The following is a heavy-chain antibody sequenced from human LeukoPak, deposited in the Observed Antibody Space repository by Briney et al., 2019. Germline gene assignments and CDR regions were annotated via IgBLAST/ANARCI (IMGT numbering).Heavy chain of an antibody. CDR1: GFTVSSYW. J-gene: IGHJ3*02. V-gene: IGHV3-7*01. CDR2: IKQDGSEK. D-gene: IGHD3-10*01. CDR3: ASALWFGAFDI. Sequence: GGSLRLSCAASGFTVSSYWMSWVRQAPGKGLEWVANIKQDGSEKYYVDSVKGRFTISRDNAKNSLYLQMNSLRAEDTAVYYCASALWFGAFDIWGQGTMVTVSS.